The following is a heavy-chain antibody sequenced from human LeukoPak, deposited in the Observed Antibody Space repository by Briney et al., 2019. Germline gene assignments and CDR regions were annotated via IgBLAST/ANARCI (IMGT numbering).Heavy chain of an antibody. Sequence: GGSLRLSCAASGFIVSSCYMTWVRQAPGKGLEWVSVIYSGGSTYYADSMKGRFAISRDSSKNTIFLQMNSLRVEDTAVYYCARSYSNHRFGMDVWGLGTTVTVS. V-gene: IGHV3-66*01. D-gene: IGHD4-11*01. J-gene: IGHJ6*02. CDR2: IYSGGST. CDR3: ARSYSNHRFGMDV. CDR1: GFIVSSCY.